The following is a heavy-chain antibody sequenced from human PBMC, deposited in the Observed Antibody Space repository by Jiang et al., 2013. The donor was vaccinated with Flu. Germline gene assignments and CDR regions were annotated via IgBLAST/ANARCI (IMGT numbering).Heavy chain of an antibody. Sequence: QLVESGAEVKKPGASVKVSCKASGYTFTGYYMHWVRQAPGQGLEWMGWINPNSGGANYAQKFQGRVTMTRDTSISTAYMELSRLRSDDTAVYYCARAGKLRGYGFDYWGQGTLVTVSS. D-gene: IGHD3-22*01. CDR3: ARAGKLRGYGFDY. V-gene: IGHV1-2*02. J-gene: IGHJ4*02. CDR2: INPNSGGA. CDR1: GYTFTGYY.